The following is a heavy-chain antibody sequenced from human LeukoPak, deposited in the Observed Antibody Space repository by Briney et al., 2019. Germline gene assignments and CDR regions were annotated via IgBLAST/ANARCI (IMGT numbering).Heavy chain of an antibody. V-gene: IGHV7-4-1*02. CDR1: GYTFTTYA. CDR2: INTNTGNP. J-gene: IGHJ5*02. Sequence: ASVKVSCKASGYTFTTYAMNWVRQAPGQGLEWMGWINTNTGNPTYAQGFTGRFVFSLDTSVSTAYLQISSLKAEDTAVYYCARDGSYSPRCWFDPWGQRTLVTVSS. D-gene: IGHD1-26*01. CDR3: ARDGSYSPRCWFDP.